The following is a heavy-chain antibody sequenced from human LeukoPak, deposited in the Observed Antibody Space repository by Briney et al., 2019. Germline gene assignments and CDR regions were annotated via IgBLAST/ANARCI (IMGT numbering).Heavy chain of an antibody. Sequence: PSETLSLTCTVSGGSISSSSYYWGWIRQPPGKGLEWIGSIYYSGSTYYNPSLKSQVTISVDTSKNQFSLKLSSVTAADTAVYYCARRTGAGHFDYWGQGTLVTVSS. J-gene: IGHJ4*02. D-gene: IGHD6-13*01. CDR2: IYYSGST. V-gene: IGHV4-39*01. CDR1: GGSISSSSYY. CDR3: ARRTGAGHFDY.